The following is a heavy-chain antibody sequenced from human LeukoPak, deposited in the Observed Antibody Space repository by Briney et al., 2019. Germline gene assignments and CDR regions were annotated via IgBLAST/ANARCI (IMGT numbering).Heavy chain of an antibody. D-gene: IGHD3-9*01. J-gene: IGHJ3*02. Sequence: GGSLRLSCAASGFTVSSNYMTWVRQAPGKGLEWVSVIYSGGSTYYADSVKGRFTISRDDSKNTVYLQLNSLRGEDTAIYYCARSRYLDWGGAFDMWGQGTMVTVSS. CDR3: ARSRYLDWGGAFDM. CDR2: IYSGGST. V-gene: IGHV3-66*01. CDR1: GFTVSSNY.